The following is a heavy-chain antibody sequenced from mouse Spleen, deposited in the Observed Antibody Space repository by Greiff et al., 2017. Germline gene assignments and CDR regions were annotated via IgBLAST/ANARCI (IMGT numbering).Heavy chain of an antibody. J-gene: IGHJ3*01. CDR3: ARRPSYYSKRAWFAY. V-gene: IGHV2-4-1*01. CDR1: GFSLTNYA. Sequence: VQLQQSGPGLVAPSQSLSITCTVSGFSLTNYAVHWVRQSPGKGLEWLGVIWSDGSTDYNAAFISRLSISKDNSKSQVFFKMNSLQADDTAIYYCARRPSYYSKRAWFAYWGQGTLVTVSA. D-gene: IGHD2-5*01. CDR2: IWSDGST.